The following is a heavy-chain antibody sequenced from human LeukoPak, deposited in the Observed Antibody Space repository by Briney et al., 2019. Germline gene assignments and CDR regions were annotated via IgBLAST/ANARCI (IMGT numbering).Heavy chain of an antibody. CDR3: AKESLRVTSFDY. CDR2: ISYDGSNK. Sequence: GGSLRLSCAASGFTFSSYAMHWVRQAPGKGLEWVPVISYDGSNKYYADSVKGRFTISRDNSKNTLYLQMNSLRAEDTAVYYCAKESLRVTSFDYWGQGTLVTVSS. J-gene: IGHJ4*02. V-gene: IGHV3-30-3*01. CDR1: GFTFSSYA. D-gene: IGHD2-21*02.